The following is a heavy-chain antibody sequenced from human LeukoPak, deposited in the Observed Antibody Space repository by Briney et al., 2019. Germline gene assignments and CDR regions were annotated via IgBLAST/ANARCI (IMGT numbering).Heavy chain of an antibody. J-gene: IGHJ5*02. CDR3: ARADYDFWSGYS. CDR2: INHSGST. Sequence: SETLSLTCAVYGGSFSGYYWSWIRQPPGKGLEWIGEINHSGSTNYNPSLKSRVTISVDTSKNQFSLKLSSVTAADTAVYYCARADYDFWSGYSWGQGTLVTVSS. CDR1: GGSFSGYY. V-gene: IGHV4-34*01. D-gene: IGHD3-3*01.